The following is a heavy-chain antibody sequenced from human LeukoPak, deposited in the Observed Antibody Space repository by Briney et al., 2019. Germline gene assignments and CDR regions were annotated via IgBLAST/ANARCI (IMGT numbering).Heavy chain of an antibody. CDR3: ARYLYIPGIAAAGLS. V-gene: IGHV3-48*04. Sequence: PGGSLRLSCAASGFTFSSYSMNWVRQAPGKGLEWVSYISSSGSTIYYADSVKGRFTISRDNAKNSLYLQMNSLRAEDTAVYYCARYLYIPGIAAAGLSWGQGTLVTVSS. CDR2: ISSSGSTI. CDR1: GFTFSSYS. D-gene: IGHD6-13*01. J-gene: IGHJ5*02.